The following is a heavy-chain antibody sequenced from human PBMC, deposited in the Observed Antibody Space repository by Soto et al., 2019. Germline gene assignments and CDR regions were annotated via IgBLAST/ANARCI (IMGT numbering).Heavy chain of an antibody. Sequence: QVQLVESGGGVVQPGRSLRLSCAASGFTFNNYGMHWVRQAPGKGLEWVAAISNDGNDKYYADSVKGRLTISRDNSKNTVYLQMNILRAEDTAVYHCAKDQGIAASHGIDWGQGTMVTVSS. V-gene: IGHV3-30*18. J-gene: IGHJ3*01. CDR1: GFTFNNYG. CDR3: AKDQGIAASHGID. CDR2: ISNDGNDK. D-gene: IGHD6-13*01.